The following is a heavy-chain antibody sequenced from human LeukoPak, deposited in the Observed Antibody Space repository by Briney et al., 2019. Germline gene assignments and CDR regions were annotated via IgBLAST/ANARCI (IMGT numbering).Heavy chain of an antibody. CDR2: IYSGTNT. J-gene: IGHJ4*02. CDR1: GFTVSSNY. Sequence: PGGSLRLSCAVSGFTVSSNYMSWVRQAPGKGLEWVSVIYSGTNTYYADSVKGRFTISRDNAKNTLYLQMNSLRAEDTAVYYCARESGYTYGAWGQGTLVTVSS. V-gene: IGHV3-53*01. CDR3: ARESGYTYGA. D-gene: IGHD6-13*01.